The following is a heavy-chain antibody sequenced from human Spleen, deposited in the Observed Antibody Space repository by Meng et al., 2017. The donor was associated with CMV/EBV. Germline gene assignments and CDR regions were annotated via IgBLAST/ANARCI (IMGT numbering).Heavy chain of an antibody. Sequence: SVKVSCKASGGTFSLYAISWVRQAPGQGLEWMGGVVPIFNLTNYAQNFQGRVTITADESTSTVYMELSSLRSEDTAVYYCATDGAGLRFASTGVYYFDYWGQGTLVTVSS. CDR1: GGTFSLYA. CDR2: VVPIFNLT. CDR3: ATDGAGLRFASTGVYYFDY. J-gene: IGHJ4*02. V-gene: IGHV1-69*13. D-gene: IGHD3-3*01.